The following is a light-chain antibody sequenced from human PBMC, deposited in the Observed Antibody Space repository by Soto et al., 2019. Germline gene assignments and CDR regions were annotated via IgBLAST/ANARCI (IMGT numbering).Light chain of an antibody. Sequence: EILMTQSPATLSVSQGERATLSCRASQSVSSNLAWYQQKPGQAPRLLIYGASTRATGIQARFSGSGSGTEFTLTISSLQSEDFAVYYCQQYNNWPPWTFGQGTKVEIK. V-gene: IGKV3-15*01. CDR2: GAS. J-gene: IGKJ1*01. CDR3: QQYNNWPPWT. CDR1: QSVSSN.